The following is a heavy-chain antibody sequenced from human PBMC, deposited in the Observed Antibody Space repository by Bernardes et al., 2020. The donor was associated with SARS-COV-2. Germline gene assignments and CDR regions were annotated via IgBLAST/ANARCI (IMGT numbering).Heavy chain of an antibody. J-gene: IGHJ4*02. CDR2: FDPEDAET. V-gene: IGHV1-24*01. CDR3: ATSPASGTYYGGPHDY. Sequence: ASVKVSCKVSGYTLFELSMHWVRQAPGKGLEWMGGFDPEDAETIYAQMFQGRVTMTEDTSTDTAYMELSSLRSEDTAVYYCATSPASGTYYGGPHDYWGQGTLVTVSS. D-gene: IGHD1-26*01. CDR1: GYTLFELS.